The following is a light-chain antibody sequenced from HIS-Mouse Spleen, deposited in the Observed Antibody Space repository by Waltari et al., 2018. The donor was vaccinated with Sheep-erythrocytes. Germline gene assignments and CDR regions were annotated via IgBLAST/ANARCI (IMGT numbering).Light chain of an antibody. Sequence: DIQMTQSPSTLSASVGDRVTITCRASQSISSWLAWYQQKPGKAPKLLIYKAFSLESGVPSRFSGSGSGTEFTLTISSLQPDDFATYYCQQYNSYPLTFGGGTK. CDR2: KAF. CDR1: QSISSW. J-gene: IGKJ4*01. CDR3: QQYNSYPLT. V-gene: IGKV1-5*03.